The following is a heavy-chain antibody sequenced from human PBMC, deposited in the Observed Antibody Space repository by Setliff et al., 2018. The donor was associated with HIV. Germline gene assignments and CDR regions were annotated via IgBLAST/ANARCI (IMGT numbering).Heavy chain of an antibody. CDR2: IYWDNDR. D-gene: IGHD3-10*01. V-gene: IGHV2-5*02. CDR1: GFSLSTSGVG. CDR3: AKDIGFGELPTSSDYYGMDV. Sequence: GSGPTLVNPTQTLALTCTVSGFSLSTSGVGVGWIRQPPGKALEWLALIYWDNDRRYSPSLKSRLTITKDTSKNQVVLTMNSLRAEDTALYYCAKDIGFGELPTSSDYYGMDVWGQGTTVTVSS. J-gene: IGHJ6*02.